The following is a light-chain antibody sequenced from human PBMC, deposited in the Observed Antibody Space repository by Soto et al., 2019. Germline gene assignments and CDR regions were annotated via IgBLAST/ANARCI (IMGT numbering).Light chain of an antibody. V-gene: IGLV2-14*01. CDR3: SSYTTTNTYV. J-gene: IGLJ1*01. CDR1: SSDVGGYNY. CDR2: EVS. Sequence: QSVLTRPASVSGSPGQSITISCTGTSSDVGGYNYVSWSQQHPGKAPKLMIYEVSNRPSGVSNRFSGSKSGNTASLTISGLQPEDEADYYCSSYTTTNTYVFGTGTKVTVL.